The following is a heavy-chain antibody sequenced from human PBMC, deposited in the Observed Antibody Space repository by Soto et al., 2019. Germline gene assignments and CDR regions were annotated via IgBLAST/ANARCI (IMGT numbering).Heavy chain of an antibody. Sequence: GASVKVSCKTSGYAFTNYAIHWVRQAPGQGFEWMGWINGADGNTKYSQKVQGRVTITRDTSASTAYMELSSLRSEDTAVYYCARGAKYYYDSSGYYYIFHYWGQGTLVTVSS. CDR1: GYAFTNYA. J-gene: IGHJ4*02. V-gene: IGHV1-3*01. CDR2: INGADGNT. D-gene: IGHD3-22*01. CDR3: ARGAKYYYDSSGYYYIFHY.